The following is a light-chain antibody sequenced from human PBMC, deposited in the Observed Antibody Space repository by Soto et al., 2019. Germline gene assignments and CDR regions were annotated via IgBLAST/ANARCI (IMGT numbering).Light chain of an antibody. CDR2: DVS. Sequence: QSVLTQPASVSGSPGQSITISCTGTSSDVGGYNYVSWYQQHPGKAPKLMIYDVSNRPSGVSNRFSGSKSANTASLTISGRQAEDEADYYCSSHTSSSTSYVCGTGTKLTVL. CDR3: SSHTSSSTSYV. V-gene: IGLV2-14*01. J-gene: IGLJ1*01. CDR1: SSDVGGYNY.